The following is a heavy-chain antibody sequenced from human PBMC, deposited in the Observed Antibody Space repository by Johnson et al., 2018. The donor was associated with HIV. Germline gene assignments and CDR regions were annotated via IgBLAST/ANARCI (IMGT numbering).Heavy chain of an antibody. CDR1: GFTFSNAW. D-gene: IGHD5-18*01. V-gene: IGHV3-7*01. CDR3: ARGVRNSYGYLLGTFDI. CDR2: IKQDGSEK. Sequence: VQLVESGGGLVKPGGSLRLSCAASGFTFSNAWMSWVRQAPGKGLEWVANIKQDGSEKYYVDSVKGRFTISRDNAKNSLYLQMNRLRREDTAVYYCARGVRNSYGYLLGTFDIWGQGTMVTVSS. J-gene: IGHJ3*02.